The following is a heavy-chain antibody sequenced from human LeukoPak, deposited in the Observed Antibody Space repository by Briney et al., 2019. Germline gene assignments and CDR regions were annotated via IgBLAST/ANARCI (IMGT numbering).Heavy chain of an antibody. D-gene: IGHD3-10*01. Sequence: SETLSLTCAVYGGSFRGYYWNWIRQPPGKGLEWIGEINHSGSTNCNPSLKSRVTISVDTSKNQFSLKLSSVTAADTAVYYCASSYGSGPLDYWGQGTLVTVPS. CDR3: ASSYGSGPLDY. CDR1: GGSFRGYY. V-gene: IGHV4-34*01. J-gene: IGHJ4*02. CDR2: INHSGST.